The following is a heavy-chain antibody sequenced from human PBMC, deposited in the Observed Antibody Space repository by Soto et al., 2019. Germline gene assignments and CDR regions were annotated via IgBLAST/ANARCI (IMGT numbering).Heavy chain of an antibody. J-gene: IGHJ5*02. CDR1: SGSISSTIYS. V-gene: IGHV4-39*01. CDR3: ARQCRGVTCHWFVP. CDR2: IFYSGST. Sequence: PSETLSLTCPVSSGSISSTIYSWDWIRQPPGKGLEWIGSIFYSGSTYYNPPLKSRVTISVDTSKNQFSLTLTSVTAADTAVYYCARQCRGVTCHWFVPWGQGTLVTVSS. D-gene: IGHD2-15*01.